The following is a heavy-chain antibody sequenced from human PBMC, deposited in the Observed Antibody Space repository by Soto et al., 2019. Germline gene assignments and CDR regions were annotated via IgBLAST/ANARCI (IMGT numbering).Heavy chain of an antibody. CDR1: GFTLRSHG. J-gene: IGHJ6*04. CDR3: ARDIGVGVPTPMDV. Sequence: QVQLVESGGGVVQPGRSLRLSCAPSGFTLRSHGMHWVRQAPGKGLDWVAVIWYDGSKKYYADSVKGRFTISKDNSKNTLYLQMDSLRAEDTAVYYCARDIGVGVPTPMDVWGKGTTVIVSS. V-gene: IGHV3-33*01. D-gene: IGHD3-16*01. CDR2: IWYDGSKK.